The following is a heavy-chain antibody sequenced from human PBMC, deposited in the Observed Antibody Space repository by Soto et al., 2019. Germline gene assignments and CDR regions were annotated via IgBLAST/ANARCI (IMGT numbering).Heavy chain of an antibody. CDR2: ISSSSSTI. V-gene: IGHV3-48*01. CDR1: GFTFSSYS. J-gene: IGHJ5*02. D-gene: IGHD3-22*01. CDR3: ARAPSGYYRYNWFDP. Sequence: PGGSLRLSCAASGFTFSSYSMNWVRQAPGKGLEWVSYISSSSSTIYYADSVKGRFTISRDNAKNSLYLQMNSLRAEDTAVYYCARAPSGYYRYNWFDPWGQGTLVTVSS.